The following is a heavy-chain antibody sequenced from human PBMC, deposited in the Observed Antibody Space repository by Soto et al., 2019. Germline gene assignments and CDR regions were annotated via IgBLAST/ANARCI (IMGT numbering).Heavy chain of an antibody. CDR2: INPSGGST. CDR3: AGGMIEDSCGYYFDY. CDR1: GYTFTSYY. V-gene: IGHV1-46*01. J-gene: IGHJ4*02. D-gene: IGHD3-22*01. Sequence: ASVKVSCKASGYTFTSYYMHWVRQAPGQGLEWMGIINPSGGSTRYAQKFQGRVTMTRDTSTSTVYMELSSLRSEDTAVYYCAGGMIEDSCGYYFDYWGQGTLVTVSS.